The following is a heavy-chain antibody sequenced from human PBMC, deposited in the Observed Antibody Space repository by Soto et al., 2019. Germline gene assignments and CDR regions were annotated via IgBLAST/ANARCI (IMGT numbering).Heavy chain of an antibody. Sequence: EVQMLESGGGLVQPGGSLRLSCAASGFTFSRSDMSWVRQTPGKGLEWVSAINGGRAFYGDSVEGRFHVSRDNSKNTLHLQLNSLRVEDTDIYYCATHRWDLWGQGTMVTVSS. CDR3: ATHRWDL. V-gene: IGHV3-23*01. J-gene: IGHJ5*02. CDR2: INGGRA. D-gene: IGHD6-13*01. CDR1: GFTFSRSD.